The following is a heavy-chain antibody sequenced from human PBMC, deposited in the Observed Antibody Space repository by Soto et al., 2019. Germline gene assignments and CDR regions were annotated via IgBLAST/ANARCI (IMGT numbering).Heavy chain of an antibody. Sequence: GGSLSLSCTASGFTFSSYSMSWVRQAPGKGLEWVSGISASGGSTYYADSVKGRFTISRDNSKNTVYLQMNSLRAEDTAVYYCAKDKYSSTWYSVDYWGQGTLVTVSS. V-gene: IGHV3-23*01. CDR2: ISASGGST. D-gene: IGHD6-13*01. CDR3: AKDKYSSTWYSVDY. CDR1: GFTFSSYS. J-gene: IGHJ4*02.